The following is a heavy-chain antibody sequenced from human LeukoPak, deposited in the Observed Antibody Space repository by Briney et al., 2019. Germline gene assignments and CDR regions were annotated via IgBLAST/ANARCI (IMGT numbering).Heavy chain of an antibody. Sequence: GGSLRLSCAVSGFTFSSYAMSWVRQAPGKGLEWVSAISGSGGSTYYADSVKGRFTISRDNSKNTLYLQMNSLRAEDTAVYYCAKDPHPYDYVWGSYRYFFYFDYWGQGTLVTVSS. CDR3: AKDPHPYDYVWGSYRYFFYFDY. CDR2: ISGSGGST. J-gene: IGHJ4*02. V-gene: IGHV3-23*01. D-gene: IGHD3-16*02. CDR1: GFTFSSYA.